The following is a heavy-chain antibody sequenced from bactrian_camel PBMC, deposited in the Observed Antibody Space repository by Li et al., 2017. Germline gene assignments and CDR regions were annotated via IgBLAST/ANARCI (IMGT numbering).Heavy chain of an antibody. Sequence: VQLVESGGGLIQPGGSLKLSCVVSGNNSARKCLAWFRRAPGKEREGVAVISSDGITTYADSVKGRFTISKDNAKKTLYLQMNTLKPEDTDMYYCAARPSRDCSTFVVWRFTYWGQGTQVTVS. V-gene: IGHV3S53*01. CDR2: ISSDGIT. CDR1: GNNSARKC. J-gene: IGHJ4*01. CDR3: AARPSRDCSTFVVWRFTY. D-gene: IGHD6*01.